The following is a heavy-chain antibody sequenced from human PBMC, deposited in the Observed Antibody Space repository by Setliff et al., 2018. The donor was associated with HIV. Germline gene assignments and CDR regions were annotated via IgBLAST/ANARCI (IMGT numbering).Heavy chain of an antibody. CDR1: GYTFTSYY. Sequence: ASVKVSCKASGYTFTSYYMHWVRQAPGQGLEWMGIINPSGGSTSYAQKFQGRVTMTRDTSTSTVYMELSSLRAEDTAVYYCARDRNVVVVAAYAFDIWGQGTMVTVSS. J-gene: IGHJ3*02. CDR3: ARDRNVVVVAAYAFDI. V-gene: IGHV1-46*01. CDR2: INPSGGST. D-gene: IGHD2-15*01.